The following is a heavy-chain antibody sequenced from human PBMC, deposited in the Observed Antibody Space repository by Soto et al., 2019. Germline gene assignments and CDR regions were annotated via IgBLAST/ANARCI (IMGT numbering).Heavy chain of an antibody. D-gene: IGHD6-13*01. J-gene: IGHJ6*02. Sequence: QVQLVQSGAEVKKPGSSVKVSCKASGGTFSSYTISWVRQAPGQGLEWMGRIIPILGIANYAQKFQGRVTITAYKSTRTAYMELSSLRSEDTAVYYCAVQQLVRGYYYYGMDVWGQGTTVTVSS. CDR3: AVQQLVRGYYYYGMDV. V-gene: IGHV1-69*02. CDR2: IIPILGIA. CDR1: GGTFSSYT.